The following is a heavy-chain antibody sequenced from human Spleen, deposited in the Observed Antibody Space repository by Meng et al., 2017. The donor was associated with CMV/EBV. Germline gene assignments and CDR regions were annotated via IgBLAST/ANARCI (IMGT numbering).Heavy chain of an antibody. CDR3: ASLEGYYDSNLYYYGMDV. CDR1: GGTFSSYA. V-gene: IGHV1-69*10. CDR2: IIPILGIA. D-gene: IGHD3-22*01. Sequence: SVKVSCKASGGTFSSYAISWVRQASGQGLEWMGGIIPILGIANYAQKFQGRVTITADKSTSTVYMELSSLRSEDTAVYYCASLEGYYDSNLYYYGMDVWGQGTTVTVSS. J-gene: IGHJ6*02.